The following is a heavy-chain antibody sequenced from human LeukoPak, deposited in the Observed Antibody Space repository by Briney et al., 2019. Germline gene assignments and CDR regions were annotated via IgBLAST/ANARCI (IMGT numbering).Heavy chain of an antibody. J-gene: IGHJ1*01. V-gene: IGHV3-30*03. CDR1: GFTFSSNG. D-gene: IGHD6-19*01. Sequence: GGSLRLSCAASGFTFSSNGMHWVRQAPGKGLEWVAVISYDGSNRYYADFVKGRFTISRDNSKNTLYLQMNSLRPEDTAVYYCASHHRIAVVGSEYFQHWGQGTLVTVSS. CDR2: ISYDGSNR. CDR3: ASHHRIAVVGSEYFQH.